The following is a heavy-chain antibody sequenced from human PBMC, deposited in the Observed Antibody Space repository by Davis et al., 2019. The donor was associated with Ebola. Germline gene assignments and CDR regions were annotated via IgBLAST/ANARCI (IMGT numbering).Heavy chain of an antibody. Sequence: GESLKISCKGSGYSFTSYWIAWFRQVPGKGLEWMGIIYAGDSETRYSPSFQGQVIISVDKSINTAYLQWSSLKASDSAIYYCARTNYDYRSGYTYWYFDLWGRGTLVTVSS. D-gene: IGHD3-3*01. CDR1: GYSFTSYW. J-gene: IGHJ2*01. CDR2: IYAGDSET. V-gene: IGHV5-51*01. CDR3: ARTNYDYRSGYTYWYFDL.